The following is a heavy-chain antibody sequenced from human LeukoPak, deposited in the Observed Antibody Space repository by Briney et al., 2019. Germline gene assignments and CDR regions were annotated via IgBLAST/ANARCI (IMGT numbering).Heavy chain of an antibody. J-gene: IGHJ4*02. CDR1: GFTFSSYA. Sequence: GGSLRLSCAASGFTFSSYAMSWVRQAPGKGLEWVSVIYSGGSTYYADSVKGRFTISRDNSKNTLYLQMNSLRAEDTAVYYCARVRDGYNYWYFDYWGQGTLVTVSS. CDR2: IYSGGST. D-gene: IGHD5-12*01. V-gene: IGHV3-66*01. CDR3: ARVRDGYNYWYFDY.